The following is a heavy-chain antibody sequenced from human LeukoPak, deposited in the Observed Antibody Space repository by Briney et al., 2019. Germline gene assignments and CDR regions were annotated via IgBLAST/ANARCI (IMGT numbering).Heavy chain of an antibody. J-gene: IGHJ4*02. V-gene: IGHV3-20*04. D-gene: IGHD1-7*01. CDR2: LNGNADKT. Sequence: GGSLRLSCAASGFTFSSYWMSWVRQAPGKGLEWVSTLNGNADKTGYADSVKGRFTISRDNAKNSLYLQMNSLRAEDTAFYYCARNNWNYDFQLDYWGQGTLVTVSS. CDR3: ARNNWNYDFQLDY. CDR1: GFTFSSYW.